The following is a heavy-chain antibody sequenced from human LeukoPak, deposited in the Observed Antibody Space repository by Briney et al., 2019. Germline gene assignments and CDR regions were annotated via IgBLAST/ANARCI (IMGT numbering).Heavy chain of an antibody. Sequence: GESLKISCKGSGYSFTSYWIGWVRQMPGKGLEWMGIIYPGDSDTRYSPSFQGQVTISADKSISTAYLQWSSLKASDTAMYYCARRGSITIFGVVAYYFDYWGQGTLVTVSS. J-gene: IGHJ4*02. CDR1: GYSFTSYW. CDR3: ARRGSITIFGVVAYYFDY. D-gene: IGHD3-3*01. CDR2: IYPGDSDT. V-gene: IGHV5-51*01.